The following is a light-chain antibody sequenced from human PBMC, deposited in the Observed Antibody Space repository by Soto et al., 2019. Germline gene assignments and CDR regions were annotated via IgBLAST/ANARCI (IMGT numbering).Light chain of an antibody. V-gene: IGKV1-9*01. CDR3: QQVRSYPLT. CDR2: AAS. J-gene: IGKJ4*01. CDR1: QGISTY. Sequence: DIQLTQSPSFLSASAGDRVTITCRASQGISTYLAWYQQKPGKAPRLLIYAASNLQTGVPSRFSGSGSETEFTLTISSLQPEDFATYFCQQVRSYPLTFGGGTKVEMK.